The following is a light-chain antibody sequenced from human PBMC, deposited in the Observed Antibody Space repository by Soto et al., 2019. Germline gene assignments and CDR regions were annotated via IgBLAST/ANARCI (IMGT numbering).Light chain of an antibody. CDR2: AAS. V-gene: IGKV1-9*01. CDR1: QGISSY. J-gene: IGKJ4*01. Sequence: DIQLTQSPSFLSASVGDRVTITCLASQGISSYLAWYQQKPGKAPKLLIYAASTLQSGVPSRFSGSGSGTEFPLTISSLQPEDLATYYCQQLNSYPLTFRGGTKVEIK. CDR3: QQLNSYPLT.